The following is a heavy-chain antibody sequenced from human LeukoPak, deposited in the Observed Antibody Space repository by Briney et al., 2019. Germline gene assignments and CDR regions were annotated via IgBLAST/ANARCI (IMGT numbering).Heavy chain of an antibody. Sequence: PSETLSLTCSVSGDSFTSYYWSWIRQPPGRGLEWIGYVFHSGVTNYNPSLKSRVTLSLDTSKDQFSLKLKSVTAADTAVYFCATRADWFDPWGQGTLVTVSS. CDR2: VFHSGVT. J-gene: IGHJ5*02. CDR1: GDSFTSYY. V-gene: IGHV4-59*12. CDR3: ATRADWFDP.